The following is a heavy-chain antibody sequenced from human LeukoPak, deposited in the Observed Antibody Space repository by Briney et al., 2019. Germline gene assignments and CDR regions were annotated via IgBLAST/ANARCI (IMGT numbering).Heavy chain of an antibody. J-gene: IGHJ3*02. V-gene: IGHV5-51*01. Sequence: GESLKISCKGSGYSFTSYWIGWVRQMPGKGLEWMGIIYPGDSDTRYSPSFQGQVTISADKSISAAYLQWSSLKASDTAIYYCATPRGSGCSSTSCLRAFDIWGQRTMVTVSS. CDR3: ATPRGSGCSSTSCLRAFDI. CDR1: GYSFTSYW. D-gene: IGHD2-2*01. CDR2: IYPGDSDT.